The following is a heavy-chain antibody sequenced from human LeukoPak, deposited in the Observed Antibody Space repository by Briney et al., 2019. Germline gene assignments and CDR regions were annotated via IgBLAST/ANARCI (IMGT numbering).Heavy chain of an antibody. CDR1: GFTFSSYA. Sequence: GGSLRLSCTASGFTFSSYAMTWVRQAPGKGLEGVADISGSGNSPNYADSVKGRSTISRDNSNNTLYLQMTTLSPEDTPVYYCAKDQRAVAGTCFDNWGQGTLVTVSS. CDR2: ISGSGNSP. D-gene: IGHD6-19*01. CDR3: AKDQRAVAGTCFDN. V-gene: IGHV3-23*01. J-gene: IGHJ4*02.